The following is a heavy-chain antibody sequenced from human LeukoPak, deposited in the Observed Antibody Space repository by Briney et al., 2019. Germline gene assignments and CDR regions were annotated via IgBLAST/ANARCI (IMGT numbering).Heavy chain of an antibody. CDR3: AKAVVVVAATPPDY. V-gene: IGHV3-23*01. Sequence: GGSLRLSCAASGFIFSNYAMSWVRQAPGKGLEWVSTISGSDDSTYYADSVKGRFTISRDNSKNTLYLQMNSLRAEDTAVYYCAKAVVVVAATPPDYWGQGTLVTVSS. J-gene: IGHJ4*02. CDR1: GFIFSNYA. CDR2: ISGSDDST. D-gene: IGHD2-15*01.